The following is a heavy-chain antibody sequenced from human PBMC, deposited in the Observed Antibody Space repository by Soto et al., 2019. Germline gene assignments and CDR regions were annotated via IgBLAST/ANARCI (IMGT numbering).Heavy chain of an antibody. D-gene: IGHD3-16*02. J-gene: IGHJ4*02. CDR1: GFTFSCYA. CDR2: ISGSDGST. Sequence: GGSLRLSCAASGFTFSCYAMSWVRQAPGKGLEWVSAISGSDGSTYYADSVKGRFTISRDNSKNTLYLQMNSLRAEDTAVYYCAKASTPLLSGFDYWGQGTLVTVSS. CDR3: AKASTPLLSGFDY. V-gene: IGHV3-23*01.